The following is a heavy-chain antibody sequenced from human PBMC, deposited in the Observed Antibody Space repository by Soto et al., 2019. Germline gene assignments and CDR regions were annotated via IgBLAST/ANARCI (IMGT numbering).Heavy chain of an antibody. D-gene: IGHD4-17*01. CDR3: AKSAPMDAGDKYYYDF. CDR2: IIPFFGTA. V-gene: IGHV1-69*01. CDR1: GGTFSTFG. J-gene: IGHJ4*02. Sequence: QGQLVQSGTEVKKTGSSVKVSCKASGGTFSTFGISWVRQAPGQGLEWMGGIIPFFGTARYSQKFEDRITTTADESTNTVYMDLRSLTSEDTAIYYCAKSAPMDAGDKYYYDFWGQGALVTVSS.